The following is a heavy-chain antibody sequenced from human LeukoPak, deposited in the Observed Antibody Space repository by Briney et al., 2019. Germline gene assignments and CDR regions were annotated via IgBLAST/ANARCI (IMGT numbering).Heavy chain of an antibody. CDR2: IYYSGST. Sequence: PSETLSLTCTVSGVSISSGGYYWSWIRQHPGKGLEWIGYIYYSGSTYYNPSLKSRVTISVDTSKNQFSLKLSSVTAADTAVFYCARLPYNWNRDYWGQGTLVTVSS. D-gene: IGHD1/OR15-1a*01. J-gene: IGHJ4*02. CDR1: GVSISSGGYY. V-gene: IGHV4-31*03. CDR3: ARLPYNWNRDY.